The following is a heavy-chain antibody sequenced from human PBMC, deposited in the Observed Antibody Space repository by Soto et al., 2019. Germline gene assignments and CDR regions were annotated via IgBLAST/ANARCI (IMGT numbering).Heavy chain of an antibody. CDR2: IDNGGNA. D-gene: IGHD1-26*01. J-gene: IGHJ4*02. Sequence: SGTLSISCTVSSRTFNINADFWYLAWIRQPPGKGLEWIGSIDNGGNAHYNAPLKSRVIISADTSKNQFSLSLNSVTAADTAVYYCVKRSLLMAPTWGQGIQVTVSS. CDR1: SRTFNINADF. V-gene: IGHV4-39*01. CDR3: VKRSLLMAPT.